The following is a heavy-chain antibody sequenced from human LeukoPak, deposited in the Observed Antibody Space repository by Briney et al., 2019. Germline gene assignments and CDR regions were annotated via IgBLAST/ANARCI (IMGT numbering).Heavy chain of an antibody. J-gene: IGHJ3*02. Sequence: ASVKVSCKASGHTFTSYYMHWVRQAPGQGLEWMGWINPNSGGTNYAQKFQGRVTMTRDTSISTAYMELSRLRSDDTAVYYCATLLNSSPLSRYAFDIWGQGTMVTVSS. D-gene: IGHD6-6*01. CDR2: INPNSGGT. CDR1: GHTFTSYY. V-gene: IGHV1-2*02. CDR3: ATLLNSSPLSRYAFDI.